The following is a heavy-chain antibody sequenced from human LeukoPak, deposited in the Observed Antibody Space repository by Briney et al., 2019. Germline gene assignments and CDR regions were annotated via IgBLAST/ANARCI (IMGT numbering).Heavy chain of an antibody. D-gene: IGHD2-8*01. J-gene: IGHJ4*02. CDR1: GFTVSSNY. V-gene: IGHV3-33*08. CDR2: IWYDGSNK. Sequence: GGSLRLSCAASGFTVSSNYMSWVRQAPGKGLEWVAVIWYDGSNKYYADSVKGRFTISRDNSKNTLYLQMNSLRAEDTAVYYYARDHHRTNGVRYYFDYWGQGTLVTVSS. CDR3: ARDHHRTNGVRYYFDY.